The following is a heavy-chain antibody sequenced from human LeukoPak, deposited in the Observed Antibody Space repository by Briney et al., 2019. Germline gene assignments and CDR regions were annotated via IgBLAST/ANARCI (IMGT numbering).Heavy chain of an antibody. V-gene: IGHV3-11*03. CDR2: INGSSSDT. D-gene: IGHD2-15*01. Sequence: GGSLRLSCAASGFTFSDYYMTWIRQAPGRGLEWISYINGSSSDTKYADSVKGRFTISMDNAKNSVYLLMNRLRAEDTAVYYCARRGTTYCTVDSCHPNWFDPWGQGTLVTVSS. J-gene: IGHJ5*02. CDR3: ARRGTTYCTVDSCHPNWFDP. CDR1: GFTFSDYY.